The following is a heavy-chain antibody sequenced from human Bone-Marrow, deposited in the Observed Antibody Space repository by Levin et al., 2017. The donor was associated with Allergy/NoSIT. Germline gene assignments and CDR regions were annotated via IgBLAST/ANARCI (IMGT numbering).Heavy chain of an antibody. J-gene: IGHJ4*02. V-gene: IGHV4-59*11. Sequence: SETLSLTCIVSGDSINNHYWNWIRQPPGKGLEWIGYIYYTGNTNYNPSLKSRVTISVDTSKNLFSLKLSSVTAADTAVYYCARAGNQQLAFDYWGQGTLVTVSS. CDR2: IYYTGNT. CDR1: GDSINNHY. D-gene: IGHD6-13*01. CDR3: ARAGNQQLAFDY.